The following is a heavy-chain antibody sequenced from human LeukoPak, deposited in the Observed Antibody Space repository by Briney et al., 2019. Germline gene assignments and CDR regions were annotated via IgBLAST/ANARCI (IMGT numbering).Heavy chain of an antibody. CDR3: AKGGSSSWYSGYAY. CDR2: ISGGGGST. D-gene: IGHD6-13*01. V-gene: IGHV3-23*01. J-gene: IGHJ4*02. Sequence: GGSLRLSCATSGFTFSSYAMSWVRQAPDKGLEWVSAISGGGGSTYYADSVKGRFTISRDNSKNTLSLQINSLRAEDTAVYYCAKGGSSSWYSGYAYWGQGTLVTVSS. CDR1: GFTFSSYA.